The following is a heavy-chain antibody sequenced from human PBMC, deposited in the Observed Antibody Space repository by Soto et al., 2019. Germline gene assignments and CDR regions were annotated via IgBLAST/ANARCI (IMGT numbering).Heavy chain of an antibody. J-gene: IGHJ4*02. D-gene: IGHD3-16*01. Sequence: EVQLLESGGGLVQPGESLRLSCAASGFTFGSYAMSWVRQDPGTGLEWVSGISGSGGSTYYGDSVKVRFTISRDNSKNTLYLQINSMRAEDTAVFYCATAGGGHYWCQGTLVTVSS. V-gene: IGHV3-23*01. CDR1: GFTFGSYA. CDR2: ISGSGGST. CDR3: ATAGGGHY.